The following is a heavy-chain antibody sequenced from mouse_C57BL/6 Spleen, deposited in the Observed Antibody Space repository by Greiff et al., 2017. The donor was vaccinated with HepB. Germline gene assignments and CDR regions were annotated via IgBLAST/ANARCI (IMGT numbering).Heavy chain of an antibody. D-gene: IGHD1-1*01. CDR3: ARNLHYYGSSYGAY. Sequence: LQQPGAELVKPGASVKMSCKASGYTFTSYWITWVKQRPGQGLEWIGDIYPGSGSTNYKEKFKSKATLTVDTSSSTAYMQLSSLTSEDSAVYYGARNLHYYGSSYGAYWGQGTLVTVSA. CDR1: GYTFTSYW. J-gene: IGHJ3*01. CDR2: IYPGSGST. V-gene: IGHV1-55*01.